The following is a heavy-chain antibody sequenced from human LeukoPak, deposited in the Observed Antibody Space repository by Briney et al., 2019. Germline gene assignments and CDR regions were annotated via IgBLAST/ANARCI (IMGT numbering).Heavy chain of an antibody. D-gene: IGHD3/OR15-3a*01. Sequence: GGSLRLLRSVSGIHHHKYGLMWVRQAPGKGLEWVAGIRERGWSTKNADSVKGRFTISRDNHKNTLYLQMNSLRAEDTAVYFCAKRGVVIRVILVGFHREAYYFESWGQGALVTVSS. J-gene: IGHJ4*02. CDR1: GIHHHKYG. CDR2: IRERGWST. CDR3: AKRGVVIRVILVGFHREAYYFES. V-gene: IGHV3-23*01.